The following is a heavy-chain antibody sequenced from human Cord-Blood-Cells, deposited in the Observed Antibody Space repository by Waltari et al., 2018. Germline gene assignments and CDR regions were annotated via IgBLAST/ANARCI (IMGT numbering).Heavy chain of an antibody. J-gene: IGHJ4*02. CDR1: GGYTTSYY. V-gene: IGHV4-4*07. CDR3: ATLRI. D-gene: IGHD2-15*01. CDR2: IYTSGST. Sequence: QVQLQESGPGLVRPSETLSPTRPVSGGYTTSYYWSWIRQPAGKGLGWIGRIYTSGSTNYNPSLKSRVTMSVDTSKNQFSLKLSSVTAADTAVYYCATLRIWGQGTLVTVSS.